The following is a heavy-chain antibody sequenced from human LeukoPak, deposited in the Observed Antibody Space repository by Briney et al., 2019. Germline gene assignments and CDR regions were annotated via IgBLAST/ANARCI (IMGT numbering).Heavy chain of an antibody. Sequence: PGGSLRLSCAASGFTFSSYGMHWVRQAPGKGLEWVAFIRYDGSNKYYADSVKGRFTISRDNSKNMLYLQMNSLRAEDTAVYYCAKDQGVTVTTGYSYWGQGTLVTVSS. CDR1: GFTFSSYG. CDR3: AKDQGVTVTTGYSY. J-gene: IGHJ4*02. V-gene: IGHV3-30*02. D-gene: IGHD4-17*01. CDR2: IRYDGSNK.